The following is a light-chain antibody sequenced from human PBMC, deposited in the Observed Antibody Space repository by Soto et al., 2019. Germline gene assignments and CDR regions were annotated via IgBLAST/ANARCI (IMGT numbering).Light chain of an antibody. CDR1: QSVSSY. J-gene: IGKJ1*01. Sequence: EIVLTQPPATLSLSPGERATLSCRASQSVSSYLAWYQQKPGQAPRLLIYDASSRATGLPARFSGSGSGTDFTLTISRLEPGDFAVYYCQQYGGSSQTFGQGTKVDIK. CDR3: QQYGGSSQT. CDR2: DAS. V-gene: IGKV3-20*01.